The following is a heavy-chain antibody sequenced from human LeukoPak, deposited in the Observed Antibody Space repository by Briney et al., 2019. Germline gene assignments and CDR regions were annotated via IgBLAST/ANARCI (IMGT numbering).Heavy chain of an antibody. D-gene: IGHD4-17*01. Sequence: SVKVSCKASGGTFSSYAISWVRLAPGQGLEWMGGIIPIFGTANYAQKFQGRVTITADESTSTAYMELSSLRSEDTAVYCCARDRGDDYGEYYFDYWGQGTLVTVSS. V-gene: IGHV1-69*13. J-gene: IGHJ4*02. CDR2: IIPIFGTA. CDR1: GGTFSSYA. CDR3: ARDRGDDYGEYYFDY.